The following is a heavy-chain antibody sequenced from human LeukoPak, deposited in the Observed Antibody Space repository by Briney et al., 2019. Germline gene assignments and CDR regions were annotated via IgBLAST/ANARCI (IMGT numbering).Heavy chain of an antibody. D-gene: IGHD6-19*01. CDR1: GFTFSSYW. CDR3: ARDEHSSGWYLPPYYYYGMDV. Sequence: GGPLRLSCAVSGFTFSSYWMSWVRQAPGKGLEWVANIKQDGSEKYYVDSVKGRFTISRDNAKNSLYLQMNSLRAEDTAVYYCARDEHSSGWYLPPYYYYGMDVWGQGTTVTVSS. CDR2: IKQDGSEK. V-gene: IGHV3-7*05. J-gene: IGHJ6*02.